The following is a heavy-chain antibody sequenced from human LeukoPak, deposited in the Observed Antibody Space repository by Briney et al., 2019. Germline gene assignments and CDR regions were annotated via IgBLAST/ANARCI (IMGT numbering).Heavy chain of an antibody. Sequence: GASVKVSCKASGGTFSSYAISWVRQAPGQGLEWMGGIIPIFGTANYAQKFQGRVTITADKSTSTAYMELSSLRSEDTAVYYCARSRPRSQRWLQADDAFDIWGQGTMVTVSS. CDR1: GGTFSSYA. V-gene: IGHV1-69*06. CDR3: ARSRPRSQRWLQADDAFDI. D-gene: IGHD5-24*01. CDR2: IIPIFGTA. J-gene: IGHJ3*02.